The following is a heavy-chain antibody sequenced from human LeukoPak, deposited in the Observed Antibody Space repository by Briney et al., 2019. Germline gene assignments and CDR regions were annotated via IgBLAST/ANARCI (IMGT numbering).Heavy chain of an antibody. CDR3: ARDLRGSGSYLSY. Sequence: ASVKVSCKASGGTFSSYAISWVRQAPGQGLEWMGGIIPIFGTANYAQKFQGRVTITADESTSTAYMELSSLRSEDSAVYYCARDLRGSGSYLSYWGQGTLVTVSS. CDR1: GGTFSSYA. J-gene: IGHJ4*02. D-gene: IGHD1-26*01. V-gene: IGHV1-69*13. CDR2: IIPIFGTA.